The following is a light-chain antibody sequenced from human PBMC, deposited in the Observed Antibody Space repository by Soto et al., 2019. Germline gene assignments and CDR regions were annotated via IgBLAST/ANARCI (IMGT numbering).Light chain of an antibody. V-gene: IGKV3-15*01. J-gene: IGKJ1*01. CDR1: QSVRNSY. CDR3: HQYNNWPPWT. CDR2: GAS. Sequence: DIVLTQSPGTLSLSPGERAALSCRASQSVRNSYLDWYQQKPGQAPRLLIYGASTRATGIPARFSGSGSGTEFTLTISSLQSEDYAVYYCHQYNNWPPWTFGQGTKVDIK.